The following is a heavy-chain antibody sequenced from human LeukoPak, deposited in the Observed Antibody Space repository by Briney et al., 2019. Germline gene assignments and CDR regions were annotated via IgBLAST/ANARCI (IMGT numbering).Heavy chain of an antibody. V-gene: IGHV1-18*01. CDR1: GYTFTSYG. Sequence: GASVKVSCKASGYTFTSYGISWVRQAPGQGLEWMGWISAYNGNTNYAQKLQGRVTMTTDTSTSTAYMELRSLRSDDTAVYYCAREGVSGGVEVPYCSGGSCYRYYYYGMDVWGQGTTVTVSS. D-gene: IGHD2-15*01. CDR3: AREGVSGGVEVPYCSGGSCYRYYYYGMDV. J-gene: IGHJ6*02. CDR2: ISAYNGNT.